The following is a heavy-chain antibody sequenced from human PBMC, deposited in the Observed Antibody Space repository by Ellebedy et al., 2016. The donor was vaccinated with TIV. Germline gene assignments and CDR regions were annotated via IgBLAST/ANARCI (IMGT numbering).Heavy chain of an antibody. Sequence: GESLKISCAASGFTFSPYAFHWVRQAPDKGLEWVAVISYDGINDFYGDSVKGRFTISRDNSKNTLYLQMNSLRAEDTAVYSCARDGGGGDLDYWGQGTLVTVSS. J-gene: IGHJ4*02. V-gene: IGHV3-30*04. CDR3: ARDGGGGDLDY. CDR1: GFTFSPYA. CDR2: ISYDGIND. D-gene: IGHD2-15*01.